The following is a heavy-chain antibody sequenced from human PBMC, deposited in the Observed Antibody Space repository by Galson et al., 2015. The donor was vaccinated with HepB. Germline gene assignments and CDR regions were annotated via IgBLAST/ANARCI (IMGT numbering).Heavy chain of an antibody. J-gene: IGHJ4*02. V-gene: IGHV3-33*06. Sequence: SLRLSCAASGFTFSSYGMHWVRQAPGKGLEWVAVIWYDGSNKYYADSVKGRFTISRDNSKNTLYLQMNSLRAEDTAVYYCAKGAGFRGRVPVIRDGIDYWGQGTLVTVSS. CDR3: AKGAGFRGRVPVIRDGIDY. D-gene: IGHD3-16*01. CDR2: IWYDGSNK. CDR1: GFTFSSYG.